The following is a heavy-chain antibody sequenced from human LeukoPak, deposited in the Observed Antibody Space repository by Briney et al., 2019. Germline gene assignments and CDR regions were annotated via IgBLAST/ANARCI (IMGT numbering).Heavy chain of an antibody. V-gene: IGHV3-30*03. CDR3: ARKNSGSYDAFDI. D-gene: IGHD1-26*01. J-gene: IGHJ3*02. Sequence: GGSLRLSCAASGFTFSSYGMHWVRQAPGKGLEWVAVISYDGSNKYYADSVKGRFTISRDNSKNTLYLQMNSLRAEDTAVYYCARKNSGSYDAFDIWGQGTMVTVSS. CDR2: ISYDGSNK. CDR1: GFTFSSYG.